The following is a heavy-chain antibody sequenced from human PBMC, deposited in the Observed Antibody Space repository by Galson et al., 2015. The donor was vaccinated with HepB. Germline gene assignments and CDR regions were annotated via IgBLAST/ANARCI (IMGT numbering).Heavy chain of an antibody. CDR3: ARSGFYYYYYGMDV. D-gene: IGHD3-10*01. CDR1: GFTVSSNY. Sequence: SLRLSCAASGFTVSSNYMSWVRQAPGKGLEWVSVIYSGGSTYYADSVKGRFTISRDNSKNTLYLQMNSLRAEDTAVYYCARSGFYYYYYGMDVWGQGTTVTVSS. J-gene: IGHJ6*02. V-gene: IGHV3-53*01. CDR2: IYSGGST.